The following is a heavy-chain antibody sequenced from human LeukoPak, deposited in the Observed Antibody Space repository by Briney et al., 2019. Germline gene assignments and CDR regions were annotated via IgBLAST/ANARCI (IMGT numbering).Heavy chain of an antibody. CDR2: ISYSGNT. Sequence: SQTLSLTCTVSGGSIRSGYYYWSWIRQHPGKGLEWIGCISYSGNTYYNPSLKSRITISLDTSKNQFSLKLSSVTAADTAVYYCARRRERRRTDRFDYFDYWGQGALVAVSS. CDR3: ARRRERRRTDRFDYFDY. J-gene: IGHJ4*02. V-gene: IGHV4-30-4*08. D-gene: IGHD1-26*01. CDR1: GGSIRSGYYY.